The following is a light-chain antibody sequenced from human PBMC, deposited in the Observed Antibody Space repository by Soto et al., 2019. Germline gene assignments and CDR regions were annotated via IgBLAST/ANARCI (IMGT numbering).Light chain of an antibody. CDR1: QDISNY. V-gene: IGKV1-27*01. Sequence: DIQMTQSPSSLSASVGDRVTITCPASQDISNYLAWYQQKPGKVPKLLVYRASTLQSGVPSRYSGSGSGTDFALTISSLQPEDVATYYCQKHNSAPWTFGQGTKVEIK. CDR3: QKHNSAPWT. J-gene: IGKJ1*01. CDR2: RAS.